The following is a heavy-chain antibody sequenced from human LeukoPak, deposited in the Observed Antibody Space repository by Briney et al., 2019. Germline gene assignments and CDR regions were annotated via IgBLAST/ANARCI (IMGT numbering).Heavy chain of an antibody. Sequence: GESLKISCKGSGYRFTSYWIGWVRQMPGKGLEWMGIIYPSDSDTRYSPSFQGQVSISADKSISTAYLQWSSLKASDTAMYYCARQEGSYRSHFDFWGQGTLVTVSS. CDR3: ARQEGSYRSHFDF. CDR2: IYPSDSDT. D-gene: IGHD3-16*02. J-gene: IGHJ4*02. V-gene: IGHV5-51*01. CDR1: GYRFTSYW.